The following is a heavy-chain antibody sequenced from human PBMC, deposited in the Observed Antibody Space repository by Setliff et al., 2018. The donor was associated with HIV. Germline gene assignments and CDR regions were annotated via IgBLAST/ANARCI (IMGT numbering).Heavy chain of an antibody. CDR3: ARGVRGVIIDWYYFDY. V-gene: IGHV4-59*01. CDR2: IYSSGST. D-gene: IGHD3-10*01. CDR1: GGSISGYY. J-gene: IGHJ4*02. Sequence: SETLSLTCTVSGGSISGYYWSWIRQPPGKGLEWIGYIYSSGSTNYNPSLKSRVTIPVDTSKNQFSLKLSSVTAADTTVYYCARGVRGVIIDWYYFDYWGQGTLVTVSS.